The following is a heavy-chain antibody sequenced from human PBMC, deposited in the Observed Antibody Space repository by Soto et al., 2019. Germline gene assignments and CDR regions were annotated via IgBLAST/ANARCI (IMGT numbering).Heavy chain of an antibody. CDR2: IYTSGST. CDR1: GGSISGYY. J-gene: IGHJ4*02. Sequence: QVQLQESGPGLVKPSETLSLICTVSGGSISGYYWSWIRQPAGKGLEWIGRIYTSGSTNYNPSLKSRVTMSVDTSKNQLSLRLTSVTAADTAVYYCARDNLVRGLIQYYFDYWGQGTLVTVSS. D-gene: IGHD3-10*01. CDR3: ARDNLVRGLIQYYFDY. V-gene: IGHV4-4*07.